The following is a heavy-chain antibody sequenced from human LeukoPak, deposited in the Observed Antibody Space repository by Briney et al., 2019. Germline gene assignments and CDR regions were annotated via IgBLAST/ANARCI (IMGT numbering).Heavy chain of an antibody. CDR2: ISAYNGNT. V-gene: IGHV1-18*01. Sequence: GASVKVSCKASGYTFTSYGISWVRQAPGQGPEWMGWISAYNGNTNYAQKLQGRVTMTTDTSTSTAYMELRSLRSDDTAVYYCARVDCSSTSCYDFDYWGQGTLVTVSS. CDR3: ARVDCSSTSCYDFDY. D-gene: IGHD2-2*01. J-gene: IGHJ4*02. CDR1: GYTFTSYG.